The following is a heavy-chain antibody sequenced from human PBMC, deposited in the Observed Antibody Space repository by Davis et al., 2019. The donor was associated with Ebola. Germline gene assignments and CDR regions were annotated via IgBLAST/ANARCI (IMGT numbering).Heavy chain of an antibody. J-gene: IGHJ3*02. Sequence: PGGSLTLSCKGSGYSFTSYWIACVRQMPGQMPGKGLEWMGIINPGDSDTRYSPSFQGQVTISADKSVSTAYLQWSSLKASDTARYYCARLLEYSSSSYTFDIWGQGTMVTVSP. V-gene: IGHV5-51*01. CDR2: INPGDSDT. CDR3: ARLLEYSSSSYTFDI. D-gene: IGHD6-6*01. CDR1: GYSFTSYW.